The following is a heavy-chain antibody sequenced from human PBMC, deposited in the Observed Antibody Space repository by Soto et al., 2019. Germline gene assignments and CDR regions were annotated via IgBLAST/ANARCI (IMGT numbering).Heavy chain of an antibody. CDR2: INHSGST. V-gene: IGHV4-34*01. J-gene: IGHJ6*02. CDR3: ARDGGRRGYYYYYGMDV. Sequence: SLTCAVYGGSFSGYYWSWIRQPPGKGLEWIGEINHSGSTNYNPSLKSRVTISVDTSKNQFSLKLSSVTAADTAVYYCARDGGRRGYYYYYGMDVWGQGTTVTVSS. D-gene: IGHD2-15*01. CDR1: GGSFSGYY.